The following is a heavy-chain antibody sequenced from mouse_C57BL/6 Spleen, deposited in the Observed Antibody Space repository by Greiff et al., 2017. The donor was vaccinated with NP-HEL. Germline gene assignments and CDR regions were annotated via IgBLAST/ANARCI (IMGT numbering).Heavy chain of an antibody. CDR3: ARLYYYGSSSRDFDV. CDR1: GFSLTSYG. CDR2: IWSGGST. Sequence: QVQLQQSGPGLVQPSQSLSITCTVSGFSLTSYGVHWVRQSPGKGLEWLGVIWSGGSTDYNAAFISRLSISKDNSKSQVFFKVNSLQADDTAIYYCARLYYYGSSSRDFDVWGTGTTVTVAS. V-gene: IGHV2-2*01. J-gene: IGHJ1*03. D-gene: IGHD1-1*01.